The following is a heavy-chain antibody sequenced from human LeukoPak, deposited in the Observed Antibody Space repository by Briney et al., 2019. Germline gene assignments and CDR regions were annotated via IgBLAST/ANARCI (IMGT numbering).Heavy chain of an antibody. D-gene: IGHD1-1*01. V-gene: IGHV4-59*01. CDR2: IYYTGST. CDR3: ARDRTGNNWFDP. J-gene: IGHJ5*02. CDR1: GGSISSYY. Sequence: SETLSLTCTLSGGSISSYYWSWIRQPPRKGPEWIGYIYYTGSTNYNPSLKSRVTISVDTSQNQFSLRLSSVTAADTAVYYCARDRTGNNWFDPWGQGTLVTVSS.